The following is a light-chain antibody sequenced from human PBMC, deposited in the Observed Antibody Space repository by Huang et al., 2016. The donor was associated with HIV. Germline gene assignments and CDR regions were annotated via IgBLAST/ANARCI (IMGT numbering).Light chain of an antibody. CDR1: QTIITY. V-gene: IGKV1-39*01. CDR3: QQSFNTPPYT. J-gene: IGKJ2*01. CDR2: GAS. Sequence: DIQMTQSPSSLSASVGDRVTITCRASQTIITYLNWYQQKPGKAPKLLIYGASSLHSGVPSKFSDSGSVTDFTLTISSLQPDDFATYYCQQSFNTPPYTFGQGTKLEIK.